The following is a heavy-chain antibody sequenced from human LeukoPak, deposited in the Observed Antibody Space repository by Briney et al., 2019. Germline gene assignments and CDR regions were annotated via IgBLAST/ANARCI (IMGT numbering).Heavy chain of an antibody. D-gene: IGHD3-22*01. V-gene: IGHV4-31*03. CDR1: GGSISSGGYY. J-gene: IGHJ6*03. CDR3: AREIRNHITMNAGAMDV. Sequence: SETLSLTCTVSGGSISSGGYYWSWIRQHPGKGLEWIGYIYYSGSTYYNPSLKSRVTISVDTSKNQFSLKLSSVTAADTAVYYCAREIRNHITMNAGAMDVWGKGTTVTVSS. CDR2: IYYSGST.